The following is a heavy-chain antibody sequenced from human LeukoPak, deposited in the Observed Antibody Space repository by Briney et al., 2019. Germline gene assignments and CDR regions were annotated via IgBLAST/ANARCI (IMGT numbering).Heavy chain of an antibody. CDR2: ISGSGGST. V-gene: IGHV3-23*01. CDR3: AKVLRRTTVTTLDAFDI. D-gene: IGHD4-17*01. CDR1: GFTFSSYA. J-gene: IGHJ3*02. Sequence: PGGSLRLSCAASGFTFSSYAMSWVRRAPGKGLEWVSAISGSGGSTYYADSVKGRFTISRDNSKNTLYLQMDSLRAEDTAVYYCAKVLRRTTVTTLDAFDIWGQGTMVTVSS.